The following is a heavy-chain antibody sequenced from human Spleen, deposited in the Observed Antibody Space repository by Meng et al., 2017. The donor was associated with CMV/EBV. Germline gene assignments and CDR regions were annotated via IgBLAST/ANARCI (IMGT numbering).Heavy chain of an antibody. CDR1: GYTFIGYF. J-gene: IGHJ4*02. Sequence: SGYTFIGYFLHWVRQAPGQGLEWMGWINPKTGVTGYAQKFQGRVTMTRDSSISTAYMELSSLTYDDTAVYYCVRVGVDSAAIEVLGYWGQGTLVTVSS. CDR2: INPKTGVT. CDR3: VRVGVDSAAIEVLGY. D-gene: IGHD2-2*02. V-gene: IGHV1-2*02.